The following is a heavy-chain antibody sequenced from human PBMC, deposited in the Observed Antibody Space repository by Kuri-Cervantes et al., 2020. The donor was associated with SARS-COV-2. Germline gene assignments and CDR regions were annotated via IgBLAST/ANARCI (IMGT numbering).Heavy chain of an antibody. V-gene: IGHV3-7*03. CDR3: AKGIAAAWVGAFDI. CDR1: GFTFSSYW. D-gene: IGHD6-13*01. J-gene: IGHJ3*02. CDR2: IKQDGSEK. Sequence: GESLKISCEASGFTFSSYWMSWVRQAPGKGLEWVANIKQDGSEKYYVDSVKGRFTISRDNAKNSLYLQMNSLRAEYMALYYYAKGIAAAWVGAFDIWGQGTMVTVSS.